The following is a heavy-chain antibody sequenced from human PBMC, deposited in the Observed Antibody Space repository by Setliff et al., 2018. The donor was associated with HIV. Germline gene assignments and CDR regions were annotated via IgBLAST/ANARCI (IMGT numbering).Heavy chain of an antibody. CDR2: IYYSGST. J-gene: IGHJ6*02. CDR1: GGSISSSSYY. Sequence: SETLSLTCTVSGGSISSSSYYWGWIRQPPGKGLEWIGSIYYSGSTYYNPSLKSRVTISVDTSKNQMSLNLRSVTAADTAVYYCARHLTYDTIPSLTAYGLDVWGQGTTVTVSS. CDR3: ARHLTYDTIPSLTAYGLDV. D-gene: IGHD3-22*01. V-gene: IGHV4-39*07.